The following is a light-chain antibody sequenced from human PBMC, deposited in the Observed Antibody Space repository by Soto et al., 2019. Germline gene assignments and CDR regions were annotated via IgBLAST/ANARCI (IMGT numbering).Light chain of an antibody. CDR1: QSISDL. V-gene: IGKV1-5*03. CDR2: KAS. CDR3: QQYNGYWT. Sequence: DIQMTQSPSTLSASVGDRVTITCRASQSISDLLAWYQQKPGKAPKLLIYKASSLKSGVPSRFSGSGSGTEFPLTISRLQPDDFGSYYCQQYNGYWTFGQGTKGEIK. J-gene: IGKJ1*01.